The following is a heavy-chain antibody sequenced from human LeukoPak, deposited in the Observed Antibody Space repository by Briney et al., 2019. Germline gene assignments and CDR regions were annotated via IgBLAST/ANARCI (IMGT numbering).Heavy chain of an antibody. CDR1: RFTFSSYW. CDR2: MKYDGSEK. Sequence: GGSLRLSCAASRFTFSSYWMSWVRQAPGKGLEWVANMKYDGSEKYYVDSVKGRFTISRDNAKNSLYLQMNSLRAEDTAVYYCARDIEAAGLFLDYWGQGTLVTVSS. J-gene: IGHJ4*02. V-gene: IGHV3-7*01. D-gene: IGHD6-13*01. CDR3: ARDIEAAGLFLDY.